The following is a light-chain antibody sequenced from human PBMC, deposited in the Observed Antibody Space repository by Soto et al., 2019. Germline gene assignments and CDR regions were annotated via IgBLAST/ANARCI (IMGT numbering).Light chain of an antibody. CDR1: ATDVGRYNY. V-gene: IGLV2-14*03. CDR2: DVS. CDR3: SSYTSTSTPSV. Sequence: QSALTQPASVSGSPGQSITISCTGTATDVGRYNYVSWYQQLPGKAPQLFIYDVSFRPSGVSSRFSGSKSGNTASLTISGLQAEDEADYYCSSYTSTSTPSVFGTGNKLTVL. J-gene: IGLJ1*01.